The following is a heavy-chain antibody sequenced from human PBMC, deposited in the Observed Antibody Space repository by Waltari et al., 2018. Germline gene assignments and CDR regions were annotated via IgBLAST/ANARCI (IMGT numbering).Heavy chain of an antibody. J-gene: IGHJ5*02. Sequence: QLQLQESGPGLVKPSETLSLTCTVSGCSISSSSYYWGWIRQPPGKGLEWIGSIYYSGRTYDNPALKIRVTISVDTSKNQFSLNLSSVTAADTAVYYCARDPSGSRVVAEGWFDPWGQGTLVTVSS. CDR2: IYYSGRT. D-gene: IGHD2-15*01. CDR3: ARDPSGSRVVAEGWFDP. V-gene: IGHV4-39*07. CDR1: GCSISSSSYY.